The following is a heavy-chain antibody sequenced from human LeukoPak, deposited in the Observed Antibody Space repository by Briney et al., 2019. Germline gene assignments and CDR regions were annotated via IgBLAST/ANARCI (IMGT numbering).Heavy chain of an antibody. CDR3: ARGYDFWSGYYLY. V-gene: IGHV3-7*04. Sequence: PGGSLRLSCAASGFTFRNYGMNWVRQTPGKGLEWVANIKQDGSEKYYVDSVKGRFTISRDNAKNSLYLQMNSLRAEDTAVYYCARGYDFWSGYYLYWGQGTLVTVSS. D-gene: IGHD3-3*01. J-gene: IGHJ4*02. CDR1: GFTFRNYG. CDR2: IKQDGSEK.